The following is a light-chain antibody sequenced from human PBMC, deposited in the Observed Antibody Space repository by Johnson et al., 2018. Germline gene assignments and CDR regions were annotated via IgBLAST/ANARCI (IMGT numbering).Light chain of an antibody. Sequence: QSVLTQPHSVSAAPGQKVTISCSGSSSNIGNNYVSWYQQLPGTAHKLLIYENNKRPSGIPDRFSGSKSGTSATLGITGLQTGDEADYYCGTWDSSLSAGKVFGTGTKVTVL. CDR2: ENN. CDR3: GTWDSSLSAGKV. V-gene: IGLV1-51*02. CDR1: SSNIGNNY. J-gene: IGLJ1*01.